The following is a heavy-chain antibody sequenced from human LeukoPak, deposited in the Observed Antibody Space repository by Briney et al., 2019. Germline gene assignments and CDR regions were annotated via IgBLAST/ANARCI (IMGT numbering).Heavy chain of an antibody. J-gene: IGHJ4*02. V-gene: IGHV3-74*01. CDR1: GFTLSSNW. Sequence: PGGSLRLSCAASGFTLSSNWMHWVRQAPGKGLVWVSRINGDGSSTNYADSVRGRFTISRDNAKNTLYLQMNSLRAEDTAVYYCARVTDSSSWVIAYWGQGTLVTVSS. D-gene: IGHD6-13*01. CDR2: INGDGSST. CDR3: ARVTDSSSWVIAY.